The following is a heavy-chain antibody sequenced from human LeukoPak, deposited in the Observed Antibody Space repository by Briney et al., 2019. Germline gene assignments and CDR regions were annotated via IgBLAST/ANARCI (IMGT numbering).Heavy chain of an antibody. J-gene: IGHJ4*02. CDR2: IKQDGSEK. CDR1: GLTFSSYW. CDR3: ARWTLTFDY. V-gene: IGHV3-7*01. D-gene: IGHD3/OR15-3a*01. Sequence: PGGSLRLSCAASGLTFSSYWMSWVCQALGKGLEWVSNIKQDGSEKYYVDSVRGGFTISRENAKKSLYMQLNSLRAEETAVYYCARWTLTFDYWGQGLLVTVSS.